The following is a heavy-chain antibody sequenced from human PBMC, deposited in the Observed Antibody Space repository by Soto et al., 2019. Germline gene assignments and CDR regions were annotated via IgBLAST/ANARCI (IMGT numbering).Heavy chain of an antibody. CDR3: ARETSEYYYDSSAGPFDY. Sequence: GGSLRLSCVASGFTFSSYAMHWVRQAPGKGLEWVAVISYDGSNKYYADSVKGRFTISRDNSKNTLYLQMNSLRAEDTAVYYCARETSEYYYDSSAGPFDYWGQGTLVTVSS. D-gene: IGHD3-22*01. V-gene: IGHV3-30-3*01. CDR1: GFTFSSYA. CDR2: ISYDGSNK. J-gene: IGHJ4*02.